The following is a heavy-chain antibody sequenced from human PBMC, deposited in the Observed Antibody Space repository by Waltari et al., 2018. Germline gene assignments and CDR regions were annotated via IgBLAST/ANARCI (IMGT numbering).Heavy chain of an antibody. CDR2: ISGSGGST. CDR3: AKCSGGSSWYWWADY. Sequence: EVQLLESGGGLVQTVGSLSLSCAASVFSCSSYAMSWVRHAPGKGVEWVSAISGSGGSTYYADSVKGRFTISRDNSKNTLYLQMNSLRAEDTAVYYCAKCSGGSSWYWWADYWGQGTLVTVSS. CDR1: VFSCSSYA. J-gene: IGHJ4*02. D-gene: IGHD6-13*01. V-gene: IGHV3-23*01.